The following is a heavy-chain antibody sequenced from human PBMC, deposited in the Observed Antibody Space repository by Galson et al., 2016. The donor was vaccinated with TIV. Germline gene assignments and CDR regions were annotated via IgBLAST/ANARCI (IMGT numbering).Heavy chain of an antibody. Sequence: SLRLSCAASGFTFSIFAMTWVRQAPGMGLEWVSAISGGGGSTYYADSVKGRFTISRDNSKNTLFLQMNSLRAAETAGYYCTNVPSSGFSYYYGLDVWGQGTTVTVSS. CDR2: ISGGGGST. V-gene: IGHV3-23*01. CDR1: GFTFSIFA. CDR3: TNVPSSGFSYYYGLDV. J-gene: IGHJ6*02. D-gene: IGHD3-22*01.